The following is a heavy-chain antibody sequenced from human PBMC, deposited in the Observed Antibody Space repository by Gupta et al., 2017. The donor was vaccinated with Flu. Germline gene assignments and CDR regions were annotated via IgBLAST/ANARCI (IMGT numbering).Heavy chain of an antibody. Sequence: EDHAMHWVRLAPGKGLEWVSGISWKSGSVGDSDSVNGRFTISRDNAKKSPYLQMERLIPQDTAFYYCINESLSSSWSLIDYWVEGTLV. CDR3: INESLSSSWSLIDY. V-gene: IGHV3-9*01. D-gene: IGHD6-13*01. J-gene: IGHJ4*02. CDR2: ISWKSGSV. CDR1: EDHA.